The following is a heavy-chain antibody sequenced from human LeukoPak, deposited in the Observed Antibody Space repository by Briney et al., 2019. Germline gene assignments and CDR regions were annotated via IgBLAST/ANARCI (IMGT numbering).Heavy chain of an antibody. CDR2: ISGDAGVT. CDR1: GSSFSDSV. Sequence: PGGSLRLSCVASGSSFSDSVMSWVRQAPGKGLEWVSAISGDAGVTYYAASVKGRFTISRDNSKNTLYLQMNSLRAEDTAVYYCAKEVGAQKPLSYWGQGTLVTVSS. CDR3: AKEVGAQKPLSY. V-gene: IGHV3-23*01. D-gene: IGHD1-26*01. J-gene: IGHJ4*02.